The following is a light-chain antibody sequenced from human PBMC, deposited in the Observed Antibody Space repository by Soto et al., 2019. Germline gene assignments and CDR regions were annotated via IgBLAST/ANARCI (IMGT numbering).Light chain of an antibody. CDR2: GAS. V-gene: IGKV3D-20*02. CDR3: QQRSNWPPN. CDR1: QSVSSSY. Sequence: EIVLTQSPGTLSLSPGERATLSCRASQSVSSSYLAWYQQKPGQAPRLLIYGASNRATGIPARFSGSGSGTDFTLTISSLEPEDFAVYYCQQRSNWPPNFGGGTKVDIK. J-gene: IGKJ4*01.